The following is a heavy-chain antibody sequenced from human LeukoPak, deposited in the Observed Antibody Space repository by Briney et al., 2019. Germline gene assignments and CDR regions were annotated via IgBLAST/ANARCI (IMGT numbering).Heavy chain of an antibody. V-gene: IGHV3-11*01. D-gene: IGHD3-22*01. J-gene: IGHJ4*02. CDR1: GFTFSSYW. Sequence: VGSLRLSCAASGFTFSSYWMSWIRQAPGKGLEWVSYISSSGSTIYYADSVKGRFTISRDNAKNSLYLQMNSLRAEDTAVYYCARHHTRRDYYDSSGYGWYFDYWGQGTLVTVSS. CDR2: ISSSGSTI. CDR3: ARHHTRRDYYDSSGYGWYFDY.